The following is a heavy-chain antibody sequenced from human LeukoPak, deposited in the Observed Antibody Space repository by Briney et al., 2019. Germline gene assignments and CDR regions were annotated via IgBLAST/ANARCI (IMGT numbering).Heavy chain of an antibody. V-gene: IGHV3-30*04. J-gene: IGHJ4*02. CDR1: GFTFSSYE. CDR3: ARDQLQHCSDGSCYVIDN. Sequence: GGSLRLSCAASGFTFSSYEMNWVRQAPGKGLEWVAVVSYDGTNKYYADSVKGRFTISRDNSQNTLHLQMSSLRVADTAVYYCARDQLQHCSDGSCYVIDNWGPGTLVAVSS. D-gene: IGHD2-15*01. CDR2: VSYDGTNK.